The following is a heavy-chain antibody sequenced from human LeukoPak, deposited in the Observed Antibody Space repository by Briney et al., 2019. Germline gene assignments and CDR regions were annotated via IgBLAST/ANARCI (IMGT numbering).Heavy chain of an antibody. CDR2: ISYDGDK. V-gene: IGHV3-30*18. D-gene: IGHD1-26*01. CDR1: GFSFSSYG. Sequence: GGSLRPSCTASGFSFSSYGMHWVRQAPGKGLEWVAVISYDGDKYYADSVKGRFTISRDNSKNTMYLQMNNLRAEDTAVYYCAKDLGDIVHWGQGTLVSVSP. J-gene: IGHJ4*02. CDR3: AKDLGDIVH.